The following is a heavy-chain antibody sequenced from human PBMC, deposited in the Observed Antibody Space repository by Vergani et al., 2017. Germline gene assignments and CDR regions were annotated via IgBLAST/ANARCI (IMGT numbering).Heavy chain of an antibody. V-gene: IGHV4-59*01. Sequence: QVQLQESGPGLVKPSETLSLTCTVSGGSISSYYWSWIRQPPGKGLEWIGYIYYSGSTNYNPSLKSRVTISVDTSKNQFSLKLSSVTAADTAVYYCARDLRLKGSGSKYYGMHVWGQGP. J-gene: IGHJ6*02. CDR1: GGSISSYY. CDR2: IYYSGST. D-gene: IGHD3-10*01. CDR3: ARDLRLKGSGSKYYGMHV.